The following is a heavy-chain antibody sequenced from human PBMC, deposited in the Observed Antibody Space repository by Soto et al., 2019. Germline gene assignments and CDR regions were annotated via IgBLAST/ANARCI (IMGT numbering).Heavy chain of an antibody. V-gene: IGHV4-59*01. CDR2: IYYSGST. J-gene: IGHJ3*02. D-gene: IGHD2-15*01. CDR3: ARRYCSGGSCYGGGDAFDI. CDR1: GGSISSYY. Sequence: SETLSLTCTVSGGSISSYYWSWIRQPPGKGLEWIGYIYYSGSTNYNPSLKSRVTISVDRSKNQFSLKLSSVTAADTAVYYCARRYCSGGSCYGGGDAFDIWGQGTMVTVSS.